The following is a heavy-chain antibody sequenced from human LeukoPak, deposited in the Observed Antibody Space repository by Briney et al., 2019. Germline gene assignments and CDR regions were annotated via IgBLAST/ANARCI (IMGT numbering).Heavy chain of an antibody. CDR3: TRLSMELVDY. CDR1: GLTFSDSA. Sequence: GGSLRLSCVTSGLTFSDSAMYWVRQASGKGLEWVGCIRSKANDYATAYAASVKGRFTISRDDSKNTAYLQMNSLKTEDTAVYYCTRLSMELVDYWGQGTLVTVSS. D-gene: IGHD1-1*01. CDR2: IRSKANDYAT. V-gene: IGHV3-73*01. J-gene: IGHJ4*02.